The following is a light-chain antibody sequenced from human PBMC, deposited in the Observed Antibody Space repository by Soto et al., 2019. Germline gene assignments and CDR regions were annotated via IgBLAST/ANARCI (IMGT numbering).Light chain of an antibody. J-gene: IGLJ1*01. Sequence: QSVLTQPPSVSGSPGQSVTISCTGTSTDFVTYNRVSWYQQPPGTAPKLIIYEARNRPSGVPARFSGSKSGNTASLTISGLQAADEDADYCSLYTIENTYVFGTGTKLTVL. CDR2: EAR. CDR3: SLYTIENTYV. V-gene: IGLV2-18*01. CDR1: STDFVTYNR.